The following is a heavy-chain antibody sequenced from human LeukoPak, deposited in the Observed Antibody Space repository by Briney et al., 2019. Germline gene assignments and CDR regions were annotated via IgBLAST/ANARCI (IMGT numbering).Heavy chain of an antibody. D-gene: IGHD1-26*01. CDR2: IWYDGSNK. CDR1: GFTFSSYG. Sequence: PGGSLRLSCAASGFTFSSYGMHWVRQAPGKGLEWVAVIWYDGSNKYYADSVKGRFTISRDNSKNTLYLQMNSLRAEDTAVYYCAKVSWSSGSYSGGYWGQGTLVTVSS. CDR3: AKVSWSSGSYSGGY. J-gene: IGHJ4*02. V-gene: IGHV3-33*06.